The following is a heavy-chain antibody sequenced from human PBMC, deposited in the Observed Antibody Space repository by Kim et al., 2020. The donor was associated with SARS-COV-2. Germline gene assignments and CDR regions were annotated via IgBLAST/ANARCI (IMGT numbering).Heavy chain of an antibody. V-gene: IGHV4-34*01. J-gene: IGHJ5*02. CDR3: ARGGGIAAAGTPLLYWFGP. CDR1: GGSFSGYY. D-gene: IGHD6-13*01. CDR2: INHSGST. Sequence: SETLSLTCAVYGGSFSGYYWSWIRQPPGKGLEWIGEINHSGSTNYNPSLKSRVTISVDTSKNQFSLKLSSVTAADTAVYYCARGGGIAAAGTPLLYWFGPWGQGTLVTVSS.